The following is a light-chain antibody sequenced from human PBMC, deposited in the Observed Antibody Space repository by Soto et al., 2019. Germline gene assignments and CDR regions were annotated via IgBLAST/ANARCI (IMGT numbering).Light chain of an antibody. J-gene: IGLJ1*01. CDR3: CSYAGSYPLV. Sequence: QSALTQPRSVSGSPGQSVTISCTGTSSDVGGYNYVSWYQQHPGKAPKLMIYDVSKRPSGVPDRFSGSKSGNTASPTISGLQAEDEADYYCCSYAGSYPLVFGTGTKLTVL. V-gene: IGLV2-11*01. CDR1: SSDVGGYNY. CDR2: DVS.